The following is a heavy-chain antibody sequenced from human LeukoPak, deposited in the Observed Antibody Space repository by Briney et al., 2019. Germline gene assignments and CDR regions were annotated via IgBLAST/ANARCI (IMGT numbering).Heavy chain of an antibody. CDR1: GYTFTSYD. CDR3: ARGPWGGDILTGQYYYYYYYMDV. Sequence: SVKVSCKASGYTFTSYDISWVRQAPGQGLEWMGGIIPIFGTANYAQKFQGRVTITTDESTSTAYMELSSLRSEDTAVYYCARGPWGGDILTGQYYYYYYYMDVWGKGTTVTVSS. CDR2: IIPIFGTA. V-gene: IGHV1-69*05. J-gene: IGHJ6*03. D-gene: IGHD3-9*01.